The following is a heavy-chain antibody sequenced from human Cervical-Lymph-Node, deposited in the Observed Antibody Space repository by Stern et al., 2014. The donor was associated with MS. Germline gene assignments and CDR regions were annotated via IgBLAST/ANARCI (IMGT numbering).Heavy chain of an antibody. Sequence: VRLVESGSAVKKPGAPVRGSCQPSGYSNTSYYMPCVRKAPGQGLELMGINNPSGGRPSYAQKFQYSVPMTCDNSTSTGYIEQSSLRSEDTAVYYCARAGAARLYYYYYGMDVWGQGTTVTVSS. CDR3: ARAGAARLYYYYYGMDV. D-gene: IGHD6-6*01. V-gene: IGHV1-46*01. CDR2: NNPSGGRP. J-gene: IGHJ6*02. CDR1: GYSNTSYY.